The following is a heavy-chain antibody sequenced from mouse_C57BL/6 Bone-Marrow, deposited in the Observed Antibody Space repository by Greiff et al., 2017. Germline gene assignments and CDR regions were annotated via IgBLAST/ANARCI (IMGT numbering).Heavy chain of an antibody. J-gene: IGHJ2*01. V-gene: IGHV1-61*01. CDR1: GYTFTSYW. CDR2: IYPSDSET. CDR3: ARRELYYGSSYEY. Sequence: QVQLQQPGAELVRPGSSVKLSCKASGYTFTSYWMDWVKQRPGQGLEWIGNIYPSDSETHYTQKFKDKATLTVDKSSSTAYMQLSSLTSEDSAVYKGARRELYYGSSYEYWSKGNTRTVSS. D-gene: IGHD1-1*01.